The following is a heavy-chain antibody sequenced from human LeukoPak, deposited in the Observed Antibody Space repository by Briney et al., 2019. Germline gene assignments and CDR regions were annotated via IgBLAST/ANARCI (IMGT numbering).Heavy chain of an antibody. CDR1: GFTFSSYS. V-gene: IGHV3-21*01. D-gene: IGHD5-18*01. CDR3: ARDYQFLWLLGFDY. CDR2: ISSSSSYI. Sequence: GGSLRLSCAASGFTFSSYSMNWARQAPGKGLEWVSSISSSSSYIYYADSVKGRFTISRDNAKNSLYLQMNSLRAEDTAVYYCARDYQFLWLLGFDYWGQGTLVTVPS. J-gene: IGHJ4*02.